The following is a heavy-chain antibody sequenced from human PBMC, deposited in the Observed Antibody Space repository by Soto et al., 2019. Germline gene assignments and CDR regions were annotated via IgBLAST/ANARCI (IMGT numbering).Heavy chain of an antibody. Sequence: QVTLKESGPVLVKPTETLTLTCTVSGFSLSNARMGVSWIRQPPGKALEWLAHIFPNDEKSYSTSLKSRLTISKDTSKSQVVLTMTNMDAVDTATYDCARGRYGDYRSWGQGTLVTVSS. J-gene: IGHJ5*02. V-gene: IGHV2-26*01. CDR1: GFSLSNARMG. D-gene: IGHD4-17*01. CDR2: IFPNDEK. CDR3: ARGRYGDYRS.